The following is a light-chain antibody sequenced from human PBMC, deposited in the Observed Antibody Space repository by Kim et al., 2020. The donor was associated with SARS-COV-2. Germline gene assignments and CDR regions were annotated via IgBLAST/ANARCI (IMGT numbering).Light chain of an antibody. V-gene: IGLV2-8*01. Sequence: QSVTISCTGTSSDVSGYNYVSWYQQHPGKAPKLMIYEVSTRPSGVPDRFSGSKSGNTASLTVSGLQAEDEADYYCSSYAGSNNFWVFGGGTQLTVL. J-gene: IGLJ3*02. CDR3: SSYAGSNNFWV. CDR2: EVS. CDR1: SSDVSGYNY.